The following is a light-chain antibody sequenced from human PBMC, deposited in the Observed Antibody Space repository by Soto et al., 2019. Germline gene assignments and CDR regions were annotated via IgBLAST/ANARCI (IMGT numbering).Light chain of an antibody. Sequence: EIVLTQSPGTLSLSPGERATLSCRASQSVTTSYLAWYQQKPGQAPRLLIYVASSRATGIPDRFSGSGSETDFTLTISSLEPEDFAVYYCQQYGSSPGTFGQGTKVEIK. CDR3: QQYGSSPGT. J-gene: IGKJ1*01. CDR1: QSVTTSY. CDR2: VAS. V-gene: IGKV3-20*01.